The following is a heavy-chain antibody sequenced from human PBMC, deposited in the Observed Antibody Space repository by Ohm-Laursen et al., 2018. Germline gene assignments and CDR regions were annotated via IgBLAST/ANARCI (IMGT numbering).Heavy chain of an antibody. J-gene: IGHJ3*02. V-gene: IGHV3-64*01. CDR2: IRSDGGST. CDR3: AAYSSSRAFDI. D-gene: IGHD6-19*01. Sequence: SLRLSCTASGFTFDDYAMHWVRQAPGKGLEYIAAIRSDGGSTYYANSVMDRFTISRDNFKDTLYLQMGSLRAEDMAVYYCAAYSSSRAFDIWGQGTMVTVSS. CDR1: GFTFDDYA.